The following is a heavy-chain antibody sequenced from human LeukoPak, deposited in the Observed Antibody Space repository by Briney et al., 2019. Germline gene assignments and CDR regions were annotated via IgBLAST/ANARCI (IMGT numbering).Heavy chain of an antibody. CDR3: ARLALRAIDFCNPDFDP. V-gene: IGHV3-48*01. D-gene: IGHD4-11*01. Sequence: GGSLRLSCTASGFTFSTYSMNWVRQAPGKGLEWVSYITSSSSTMFYADSVKGRFTISRDNAENSMYLQMNNLRAEDTAVYYCARLALRAIDFCNPDFDPWGQGTLVTVSS. CDR2: ITSSSSTM. J-gene: IGHJ5*02. CDR1: GFTFSTYS.